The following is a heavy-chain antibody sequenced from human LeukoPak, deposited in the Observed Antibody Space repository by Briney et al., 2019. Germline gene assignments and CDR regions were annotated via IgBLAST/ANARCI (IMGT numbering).Heavy chain of an antibody. Sequence: GASVKVSCKASGYTFTSYAMNWVRQAPGQGLEWMGWINTNTGNPTYAQGFTGRFVFSLDTSVSTAYLQISSLKAEDTAVYYCARERRIAAAGSTPEAWYYYGMAVWGQGTTVTVSS. D-gene: IGHD6-13*01. CDR3: ARERRIAAAGSTPEAWYYYGMAV. V-gene: IGHV7-4-1*02. CDR1: GYTFTSYA. J-gene: IGHJ6*02. CDR2: INTNTGNP.